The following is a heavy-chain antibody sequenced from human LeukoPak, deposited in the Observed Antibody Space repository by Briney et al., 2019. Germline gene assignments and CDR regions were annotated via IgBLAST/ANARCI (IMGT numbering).Heavy chain of an antibody. V-gene: IGHV3-23*01. D-gene: IGHD3-9*01. CDR2: ITGSGGST. J-gene: IGHJ4*02. Sequence: GGSLRLSCAASGCIFSNYAMSWVRQAPGEGLEWVSAITGSGGSTYYADSVKGRFRISRDNSKNTPYLQMNSLRAEDTAVYYCAKWGDYDVLTGYYVSDYWGQGTLVTVSS. CDR3: AKWGDYDVLTGYYVSDY. CDR1: GCIFSNYA.